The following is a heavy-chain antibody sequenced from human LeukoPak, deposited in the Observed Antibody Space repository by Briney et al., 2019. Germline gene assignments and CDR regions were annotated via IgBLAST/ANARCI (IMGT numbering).Heavy chain of an antibody. J-gene: IGHJ3*02. CDR3: AKAANIVVVPAAISGGAFDI. CDR2: ISGSGGST. CDR1: GSTFSSYA. Sequence: GGSLRLSCAASGSTFSSYAMSWVRQAPGKGLEWVSAISGSGGSTYYADSVKGRFTISRDNSKTTLYLQMNSLRAEDTAVYYCAKAANIVVVPAAISGGAFDIWGQGTMVTVSS. V-gene: IGHV3-23*01. D-gene: IGHD2-2*01.